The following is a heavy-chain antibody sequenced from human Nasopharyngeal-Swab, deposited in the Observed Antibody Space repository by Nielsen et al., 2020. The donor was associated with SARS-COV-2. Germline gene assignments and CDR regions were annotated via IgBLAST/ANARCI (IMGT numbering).Heavy chain of an antibody. CDR1: VDRPSSTSAS. CDR3: ARDRPKQQLDH. CDR2: TYYRSKWYN. J-gene: IGHJ4*02. V-gene: IGHV6-1*01. D-gene: IGHD6-13*01. Sequence: QTLSLTSAISVDRPSSTSASSNWIRQSPSRGLEWLGRTYYRSKWYNDYAVSVKSRITINPDTSKNQFSLQLNSVTPEDTAVYYCARDRPKQQLDHWGQGTLVTVSS.